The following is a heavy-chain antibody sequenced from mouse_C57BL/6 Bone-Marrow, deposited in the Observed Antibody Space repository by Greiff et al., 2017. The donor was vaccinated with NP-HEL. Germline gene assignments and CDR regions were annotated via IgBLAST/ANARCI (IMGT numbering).Heavy chain of an antibody. Sequence: VQLQQSGAELVRPGASVKLSCKASGFTFTDYYINWVKQRPGQGLEWIARIYPGSGNTYYNEKFKGKVTLTAENSSSTACMQLNSLTSEDSAVYFCARSGGKTYYSNYRFAYWGQGTLVTVSA. CDR2: IYPGSGNT. J-gene: IGHJ3*01. D-gene: IGHD2-5*01. CDR3: ARSGGKTYYSNYRFAY. V-gene: IGHV1-76*01. CDR1: GFTFTDYY.